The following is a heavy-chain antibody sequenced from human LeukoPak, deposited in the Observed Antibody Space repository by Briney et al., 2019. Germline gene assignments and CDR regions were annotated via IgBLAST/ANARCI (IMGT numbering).Heavy chain of an antibody. CDR3: ARYSSSYYYYYYMDV. CDR2: MNPNSGNT. D-gene: IGHD6-6*01. J-gene: IGHJ6*03. Sequence: ASVKVSCKAFGYTFTSYNITWVRQATGQGLEWRGWMNPNSGNTGYAQKFQGRVTMTRNTSISTAYMELSSLRSEDTAVYYCARYSSSYYYYYYMDVWGKGTTVTVSS. CDR1: GYTFTSYN. V-gene: IGHV1-8*01.